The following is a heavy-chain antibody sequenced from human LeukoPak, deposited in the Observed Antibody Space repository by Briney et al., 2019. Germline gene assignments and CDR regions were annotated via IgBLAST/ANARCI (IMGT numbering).Heavy chain of an antibody. V-gene: IGHV1-69*05. CDR3: ARGASSSWSTFDY. Sequence: GASVKVSCKASGGTFSSYAISWVRQAPGQGLEWMGRIIPIFGTANYAQKFQGRVTITTDESTSTAYMELSSLRSEDTAVYYCARGASSSWSTFDYWGQGTPVTVSS. D-gene: IGHD6-13*01. CDR2: IIPIFGTA. CDR1: GGTFSSYA. J-gene: IGHJ4*02.